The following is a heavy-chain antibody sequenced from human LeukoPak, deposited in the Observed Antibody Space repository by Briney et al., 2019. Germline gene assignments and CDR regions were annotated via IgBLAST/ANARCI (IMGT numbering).Heavy chain of an antibody. D-gene: IGHD3-22*01. CDR2: VYHSGSI. J-gene: IGHJ4*02. CDR1: GDSLVSGHY. CDR3: AREIYYDSSAYDY. Sequence: PSETLSLTCTVSGDSLVSGHYWGWIRQPPGQGLEWVGSVYHSGSIYYNPSLKSRVIMSVDTSKNQFSLKLSSLTAADTAIYYCAREIYYDSSAYDYWGQGTLVTVSS. V-gene: IGHV4-38-2*02.